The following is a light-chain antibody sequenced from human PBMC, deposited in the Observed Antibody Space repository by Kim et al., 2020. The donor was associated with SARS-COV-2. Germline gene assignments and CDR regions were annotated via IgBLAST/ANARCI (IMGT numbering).Light chain of an antibody. J-gene: IGKJ2*03. CDR1: QTISSNY. V-gene: IGKV3-20*01. Sequence: EIVLTQSPGTLSLSPGDRATLSCKTSQTISSNYLAWYQQKPGQAPSLLIHSASNRATGTPDRSSGSGSGTAFTLTTNGLQPEDVAVYYCQQYGFAPPYSFGQGTKMEI. CDR2: SAS. CDR3: QQYGFAPPYS.